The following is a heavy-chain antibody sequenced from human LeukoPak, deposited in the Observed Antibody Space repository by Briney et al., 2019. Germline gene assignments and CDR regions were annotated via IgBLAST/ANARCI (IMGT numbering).Heavy chain of an antibody. CDR1: GFTFSSYG. CDR2: IKADGGEK. J-gene: IGHJ4*02. D-gene: IGHD6-6*01. V-gene: IGHV3-7*01. Sequence: GGSLRLSCAASGFTFSSYGMNWFRQTPGKGLEWVAKIKADGGEKDHVASVKGRFTISRDNAKNSLYLQMNSLRVEDTAVYYCAGGGAARPDFWGQGTLVTVSS. CDR3: AGGGAARPDF.